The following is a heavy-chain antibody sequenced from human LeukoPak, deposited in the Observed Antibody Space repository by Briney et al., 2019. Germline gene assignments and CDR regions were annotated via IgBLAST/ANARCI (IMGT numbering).Heavy chain of an antibody. Sequence: SVRVSCKASGYTVTSYGISWGRQAPGQRPGWRGGISAYNGNTNYAQKLQCRVTMTTDTSTSTAYMELRSLRSDDTAVSYCGRGGAHIVIMGYAEPWFDPWGQGTLVTVSS. D-gene: IGHD2-8*01. J-gene: IGHJ5*02. CDR3: GRGGAHIVIMGYAEPWFDP. V-gene: IGHV1-18*01. CDR1: GYTVTSYG. CDR2: ISAYNGNT.